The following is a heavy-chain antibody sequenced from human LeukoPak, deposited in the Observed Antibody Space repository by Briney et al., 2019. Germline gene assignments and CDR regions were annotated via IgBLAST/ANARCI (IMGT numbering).Heavy chain of an antibody. CDR3: ARLAVVVPAAIWESGWFDP. J-gene: IGHJ5*02. Sequence: SVKVSCKASGGTFSSYTISWVRQAPGQGLEWMGRIIPILGIANYAQKFQSRVTITADKSTSTAYMELSSLRSEDTAVYYCARLAVVVPAAIWESGWFDPWGQGTLVTVSS. D-gene: IGHD2-2*02. V-gene: IGHV1-69*02. CDR2: IIPILGIA. CDR1: GGTFSSYT.